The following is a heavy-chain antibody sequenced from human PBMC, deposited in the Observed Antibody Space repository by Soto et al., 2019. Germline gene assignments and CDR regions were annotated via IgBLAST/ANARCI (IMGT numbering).Heavy chain of an antibody. D-gene: IGHD4-17*01. Sequence: QVQLQESGPGLVKPSQTLSLTCTVSGGSISSGGYYWSWIRQHPGKGLEWIGYIYYSGSTYYNPSLQRRVTISVDTSKNQFSLKLSSVTAADTAVYYCAREWGTGYGDYGSIDYWGQGTLVTVSS. V-gene: IGHV4-31*03. CDR1: GGSISSGGYY. CDR3: AREWGTGYGDYGSIDY. CDR2: IYYSGST. J-gene: IGHJ4*02.